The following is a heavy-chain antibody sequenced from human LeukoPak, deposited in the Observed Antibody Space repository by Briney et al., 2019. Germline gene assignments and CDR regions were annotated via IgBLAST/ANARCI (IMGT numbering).Heavy chain of an antibody. J-gene: IGHJ4*02. CDR2: VDPEDGET. Sequence: ASVKVSCKVSGYTFTDYYMHWVQQAPGKGLEWMGLVDPEDGETIYAQKFQGRVTITADTSTDTAYMELSSLRSEDTAVYYCATTSNRARYFDFWGQGTLVTVSS. D-gene: IGHD4-11*01. V-gene: IGHV1-69-2*01. CDR3: ATTSNRARYFDF. CDR1: GYTFTDYY.